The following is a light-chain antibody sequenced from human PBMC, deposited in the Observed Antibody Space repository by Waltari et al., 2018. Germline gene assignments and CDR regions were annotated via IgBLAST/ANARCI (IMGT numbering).Light chain of an antibody. Sequence: IVLTQSPGTLSLSPGDKASLSCKASQNLSSNFLAWYRQRPGQPPVLLIHGAAKRAAGIPDTFSGSGSGTDFTLTSSRLEAEDSAVYYCQQYGTSPYTFGQGTKVEIK. CDR2: GAA. CDR1: QNLSSNF. CDR3: QQYGTSPYT. V-gene: IGKV3-20*01. J-gene: IGKJ2*01.